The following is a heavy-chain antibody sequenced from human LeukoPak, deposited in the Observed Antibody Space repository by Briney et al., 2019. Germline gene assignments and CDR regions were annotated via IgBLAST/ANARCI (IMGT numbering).Heavy chain of an antibody. CDR1: GFTFSSYA. D-gene: IGHD6-19*01. CDR3: ARAVWLDKYFDY. Sequence: PGRSLRLSCAASGFTFSSYAMHWVRQAPGKGLEWVAVISYDGSNKYYADSVKGRFTISRDNSKNTLYLQMNSLRAEDTAVYYCARAVWLDKYFDYWGQGTLVTVSS. J-gene: IGHJ4*02. V-gene: IGHV3-30*04. CDR2: ISYDGSNK.